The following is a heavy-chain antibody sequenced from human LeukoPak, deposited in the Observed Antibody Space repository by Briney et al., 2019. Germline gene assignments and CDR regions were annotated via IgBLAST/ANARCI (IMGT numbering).Heavy chain of an antibody. CDR2: MKSKTDGGTT. CDR1: GFTFSNAG. D-gene: IGHD6-19*01. CDR3: AKDYLAVAGTGAFDY. V-gene: IGHV3-15*01. J-gene: IGHJ4*02. Sequence: GGSLRLSCAASGFTFSNAGMNWVRQAPGKGLEWVGHMKSKTDGGTTDYAAPVKGRFTISRDDSKNTLYLQMNSLRADDTAVYYCAKDYLAVAGTGAFDYWGQGPLVTVSS.